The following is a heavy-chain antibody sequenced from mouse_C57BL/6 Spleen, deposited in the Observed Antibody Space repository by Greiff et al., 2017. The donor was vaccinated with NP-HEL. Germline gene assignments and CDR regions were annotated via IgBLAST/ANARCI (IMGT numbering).Heavy chain of an antibody. J-gene: IGHJ4*01. CDR1: GYTFTDYY. Sequence: EVQLQQSGPELVKPGASVKISCKASGYTFTDYYMNWVKQSHGKSLEWIGDINPNNGGTSYKQKFKGKATLTVDKSSSTAYMELRSLTSEDSAVYYCLITTGDYWGQGTSVTVSS. CDR2: INPNNGGT. CDR3: LITTGDY. D-gene: IGHD1-1*01. V-gene: IGHV1-26*01.